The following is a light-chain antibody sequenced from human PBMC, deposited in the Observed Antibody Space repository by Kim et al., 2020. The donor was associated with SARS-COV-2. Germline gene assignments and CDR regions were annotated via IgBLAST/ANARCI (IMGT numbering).Light chain of an antibody. CDR3: QHYSGYSLTYT. J-gene: IGKJ2*01. Sequence: SVGDRVTIPCRASQSIGTWLAWYQQKPGKAPKLLLYDASSLERGVPSRFSGGGSGSEFTLTITNLQPDDFATYYCQHYSGYSLTYTFGQGTKLEI. V-gene: IGKV1-5*01. CDR2: DAS. CDR1: QSIGTW.